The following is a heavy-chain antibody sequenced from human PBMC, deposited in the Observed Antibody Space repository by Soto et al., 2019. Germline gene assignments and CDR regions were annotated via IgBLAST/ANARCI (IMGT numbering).Heavy chain of an antibody. D-gene: IGHD2-15*01. J-gene: IGHJ4*02. V-gene: IGHV4-39*01. Sequence: PXETLSLXCTVSGGSISSSRYYWGWIRQPPGKVLEWIGSIYYSGSTYYNPSLKSRVTISVDTSKNQFSLKLSSVTAADTAVYYCARQCSGGSCYSEPDDWGQGTLVTVSS. CDR3: ARQCSGGSCYSEPDD. CDR2: IYYSGST. CDR1: GGSISSSRYY.